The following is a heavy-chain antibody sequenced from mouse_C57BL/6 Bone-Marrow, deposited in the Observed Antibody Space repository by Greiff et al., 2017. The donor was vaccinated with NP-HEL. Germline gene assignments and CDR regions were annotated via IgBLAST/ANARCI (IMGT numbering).Heavy chain of an antibody. CDR2: IDPSDSYT. CDR3: ARSIYWSFDV. V-gene: IGHV1-69*01. Sequence: QVQLKQPGAELVMPGASVKLSCKASGYTFTSYWMHWVKQRPGQGLEWIGEIDPSDSYTNYNQKFKGKSTLTVDKSSSTAYMQLSSLTSEDSAVYYCARSIYWSFDVWGTGTTVTVSS. D-gene: IGHD2-3*01. J-gene: IGHJ1*03. CDR1: GYTFTSYW.